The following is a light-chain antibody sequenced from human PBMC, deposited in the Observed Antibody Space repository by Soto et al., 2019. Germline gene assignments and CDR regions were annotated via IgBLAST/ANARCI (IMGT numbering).Light chain of an antibody. CDR1: SSDVGSYNL. CDR2: EGS. V-gene: IGLV2-23*03. J-gene: IGLJ2*01. CDR3: CSYAGSSTFEV. Sequence: QPASVSGSPGQSITISCTGTSSDVGSYNLVSWYQQHPGKAPKLMIYEGSKRPSGVSNRFSGSKSGNTASLTISGLQAEDEADYYCCSYAGSSTFEVFGGGTKLTVL.